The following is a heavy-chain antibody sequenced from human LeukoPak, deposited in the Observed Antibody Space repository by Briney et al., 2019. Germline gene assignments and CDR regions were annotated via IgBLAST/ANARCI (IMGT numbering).Heavy chain of an antibody. CDR2: IYYSGST. Sequence: SETLSLTCTVSGGSISSSNYYWGCIRQPPGKGLEWIGSIYYSGSTYYNPSLKSRVTISVDTSKNQFSLKLGSVTAADTAVYYCARLVRNVGYGGDQFDYWGQGTLVTVSS. CDR1: GGSISSSNYY. J-gene: IGHJ4*02. CDR3: ARLVRNVGYGGDQFDY. D-gene: IGHD4-23*01. V-gene: IGHV4-39*01.